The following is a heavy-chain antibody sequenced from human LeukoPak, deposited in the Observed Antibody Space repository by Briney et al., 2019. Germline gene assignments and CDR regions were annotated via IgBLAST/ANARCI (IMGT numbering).Heavy chain of an antibody. Sequence: GGSLRLSCAASGFTFSSYAMHWVRQAPGKGLEWVAVISYDGSSKYYADSVKGRFTISRDNSKNTLYLQMNSLRAEDTAVYYCARDFFAVGEGFDYWGQGTLVTVSS. CDR1: GFTFSSYA. V-gene: IGHV3-30-3*01. CDR3: ARDFFAVGEGFDY. D-gene: IGHD1-26*01. CDR2: ISYDGSSK. J-gene: IGHJ4*02.